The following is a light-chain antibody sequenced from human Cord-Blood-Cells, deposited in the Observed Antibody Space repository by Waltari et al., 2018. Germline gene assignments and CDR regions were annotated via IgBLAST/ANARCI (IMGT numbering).Light chain of an antibody. CDR1: SSNLGSNT. V-gene: IGLV1-44*01. CDR2: SNN. Sequence: QSVLTQPPSASGTPGQRVTISCSGSSSNLGSNTVNWYQQLPGTAPKLLIYSNNQRPSGVPDVFSGSKSGTSASLAISGLQSEDEADYYCAAWDDSLNCYVFGTGTKVTVL. J-gene: IGLJ1*01. CDR3: AAWDDSLNCYV.